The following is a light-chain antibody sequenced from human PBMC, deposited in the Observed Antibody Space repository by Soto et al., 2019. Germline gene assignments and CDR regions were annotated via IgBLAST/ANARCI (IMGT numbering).Light chain of an antibody. V-gene: IGKV3-20*01. J-gene: IGKJ5*01. CDR3: QQYGSSAPIT. CDR2: GAS. CDR1: QSVSSN. Sequence: EIVMTQSPATLSVSPGERATLSCRASQSVSSNLALYQQKPGQAPRLLIYGASIRATGIPDRFSGSGSGTDFTLTISRLEPEDFALYYCQQYGSSAPITFGQGTRLEIK.